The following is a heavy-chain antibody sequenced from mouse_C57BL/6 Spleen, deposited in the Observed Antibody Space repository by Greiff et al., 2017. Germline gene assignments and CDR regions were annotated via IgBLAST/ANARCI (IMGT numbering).Heavy chain of an antibody. D-gene: IGHD1-1*01. V-gene: IGHV1-18*01. J-gene: IGHJ1*03. CDR2: INPNNGGT. CDR1: GYTFTDYN. Sequence: EVQLQQSGPELVKPGASVKIPCKASGYTFTDYNMDWVNQSHGKSLEWIGDINPNNGGTIYNQKFKGKATLTVDKSSSTAYMELRSLTSEDTAVYYCARSITTVVVDWYFDVWGTGTTVTVSS. CDR3: ARSITTVVVDWYFDV.